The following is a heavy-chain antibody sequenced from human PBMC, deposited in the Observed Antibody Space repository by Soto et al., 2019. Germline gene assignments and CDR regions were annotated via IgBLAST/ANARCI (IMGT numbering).Heavy chain of an antibody. CDR1: GDTVSSNSAA. CDR2: TYYRSKWIN. D-gene: IGHD6-19*01. Sequence: PSQTLSLTCVISGDTVSSNSAAWNWIRQSPSRGLEWLGRTYYRSKWINDYAVSVKSRVHINPDTSKNQFSMQLNSVTPEDTAVYYCARGYFGSGYRLADWGLGTLVTVSS. J-gene: IGHJ4*02. CDR3: ARGYFGSGYRLAD. V-gene: IGHV6-1*01.